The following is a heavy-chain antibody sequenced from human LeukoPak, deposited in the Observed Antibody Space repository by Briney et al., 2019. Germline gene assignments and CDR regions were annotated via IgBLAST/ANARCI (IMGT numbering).Heavy chain of an antibody. D-gene: IGHD1-26*01. CDR1: GFTFRSHG. CDR2: IWYDGSNK. V-gene: IGHV3-33*01. CDR3: AGDRATSYFDY. J-gene: IGHJ4*02. Sequence: GTSLRLSCAASGFTFRSHGMHWVRQAPGKGLEWVAFIWYDGSNKYYTDSVKGRFTISRDNSKNTLYLQMNSLRAEDTAVYCCAGDRATSYFDYWGQGALVTISS.